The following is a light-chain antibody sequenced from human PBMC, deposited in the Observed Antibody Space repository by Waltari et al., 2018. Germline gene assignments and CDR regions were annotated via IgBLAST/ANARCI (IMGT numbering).Light chain of an antibody. CDR3: QQYYSMRT. CDR2: WAS. CDR1: QSVLYNSNDKNY. V-gene: IGKV4-1*01. J-gene: IGKJ1*01. Sequence: ILITQSPEFLAVSLGERATINCKSSQSVLYNSNDKNYLAWYQQKPGKPPKLLIYWASTWQSGVPDRFSGSGSGTDFTLTINSLQAEDVAVYYCQQYYSMRTFGRGTRVEIK.